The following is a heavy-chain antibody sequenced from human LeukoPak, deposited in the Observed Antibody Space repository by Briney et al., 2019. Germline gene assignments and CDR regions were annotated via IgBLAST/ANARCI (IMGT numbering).Heavy chain of an antibody. V-gene: IGHV3-30*04. J-gene: IGHJ3*02. CDR3: ARDPIAAAGADAFDI. D-gene: IGHD6-13*01. CDR2: ISYDGSNK. Sequence: GGSLRLSCAASGFTFSSYAMHWVRQAPGKGLEWAAVISYDGSNKYYADSVKGRFTISRDNSKNTLYLQMNSLRAEDTAVYYCARDPIAAAGADAFDIWGRGTMVTVSS. CDR1: GFTFSSYA.